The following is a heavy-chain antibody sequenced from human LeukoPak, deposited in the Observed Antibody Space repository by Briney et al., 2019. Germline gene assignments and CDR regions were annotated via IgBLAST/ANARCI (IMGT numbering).Heavy chain of an antibody. CDR2: INRDGSST. V-gene: IGHV3-74*01. CDR1: GFTFRSYW. CDR3: ARGRLCNIDY. J-gene: IGHJ4*02. Sequence: PGGSLRLSCAASGFTFRSYWMHWVRQAPGKGLVWVSRINRDGSSTTYADSVKGRVTISRGNTKNTVYLQMNSLRAEDTAVYYRARGRLCNIDYWGQGTLVTVAS.